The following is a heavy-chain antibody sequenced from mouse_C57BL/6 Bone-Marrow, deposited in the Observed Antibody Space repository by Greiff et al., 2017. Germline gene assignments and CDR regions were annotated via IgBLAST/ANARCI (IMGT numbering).Heavy chain of an antibody. CDR2: IYPRSGNT. CDR1: GYTFTSYG. J-gene: IGHJ4*01. Sequence: QVQLKESGAELARPGASVKLSCKASGYTFTSYGLSWVKQRTGQALEWIGEIYPRSGNTYYNEKFKGKATLTADKSSSTAYMELRSLTSEDSAVYFCARECYGNYLYAMYYWGQGTSVTVSS. V-gene: IGHV1-81*01. CDR3: ARECYGNYLYAMYY. D-gene: IGHD2-1*01.